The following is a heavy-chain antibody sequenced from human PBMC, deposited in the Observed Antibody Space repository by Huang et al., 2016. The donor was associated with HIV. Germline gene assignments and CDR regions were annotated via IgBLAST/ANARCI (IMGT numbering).Heavy chain of an antibody. CDR2: FVPEDGET. CDR1: GYTLTELS. D-gene: IGHD3-22*01. V-gene: IGHV1-24*01. J-gene: IGHJ4*02. CDR3: ATVYRRFRNHDSGDYYFDY. Sequence: QVQLVQSGAEVKKPGASVKVSCKVSGYTLTELSMHWVRQAPGKGREWMGGFVPEDGETIYAQKCQCRVTMTEDTSTDTAYMELSSLGSEDTAVYYCATVYRRFRNHDSGDYYFDYWDQGTLVTVSS.